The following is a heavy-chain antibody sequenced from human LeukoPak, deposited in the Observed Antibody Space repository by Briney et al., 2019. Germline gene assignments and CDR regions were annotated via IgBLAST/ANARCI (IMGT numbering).Heavy chain of an antibody. CDR1: GXTFSSYA. V-gene: IGHV3-23*01. CDR3: AFRPLGDCSSSTCYAFDY. J-gene: IGHJ4*02. CDR2: ISSSGSTT. Sequence: GGSLRLSCAASGXTFSSYAMSWVRQAPGKGLEWVSAISSSGSTTYYADSVKGRFTVSRDNAKNSLYLQMNGLRDEDTAVYYCAFRPLGDCSSSTCYAFDYWGRGTLVTVSS. D-gene: IGHD2-2*01.